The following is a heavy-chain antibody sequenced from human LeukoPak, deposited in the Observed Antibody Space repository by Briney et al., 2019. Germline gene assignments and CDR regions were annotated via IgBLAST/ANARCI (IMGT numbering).Heavy chain of an antibody. CDR1: GFTLSSYA. Sequence: PGGSLRLSCAASGFTLSSYAMHWVRQAPGKGLEWVAVISYDGSNKYYADSVKGRFTISRDNSKNTLYLQMNSLRAEDTAVYYCARGGDAKQQLFDYWGQGTLVTVSS. CDR2: ISYDGSNK. J-gene: IGHJ4*02. V-gene: IGHV3-30*04. D-gene: IGHD6-13*01. CDR3: ARGGDAKQQLFDY.